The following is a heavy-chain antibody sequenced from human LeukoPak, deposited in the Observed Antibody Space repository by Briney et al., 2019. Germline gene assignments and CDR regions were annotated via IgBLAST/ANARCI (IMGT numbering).Heavy chain of an antibody. V-gene: IGHV3-74*01. D-gene: IGHD2/OR15-2a*01. CDR2: ISSDGSST. CDR3: ARTAYSYYSLGF. Sequence: GGSLSLSCAASGFTFSNYWMHWVRQAPGKGLVWVSRISSDGSSTSYADSVKGRFTISRDNAKNTLYLQMNSLRAEDTAVYYCARTAYSYYSLGFWGEGPLVTVSS. J-gene: IGHJ4*02. CDR1: GFTFSNYW.